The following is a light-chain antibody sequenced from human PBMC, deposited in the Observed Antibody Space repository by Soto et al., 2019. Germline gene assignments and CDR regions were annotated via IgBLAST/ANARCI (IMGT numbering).Light chain of an antibody. CDR3: QQYDNGPPLT. CDR2: GAS. CDR1: QSVSSN. V-gene: IGKV3-15*01. J-gene: IGKJ4*01. Sequence: EIVMTQSPATLSVSPGEGDTLSCRASQSVSSNLAWYQQKPGQAPRLLIYGASRRAMGIPARFSGSGSGTEFTLTISSLQSEDFAVYYCQQYDNGPPLTFGGGTKV.